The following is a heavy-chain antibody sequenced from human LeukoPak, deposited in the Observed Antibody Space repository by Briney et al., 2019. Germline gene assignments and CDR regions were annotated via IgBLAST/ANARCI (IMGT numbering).Heavy chain of an antibody. Sequence: SETLSLTCTVSGGSINNDFWTWIRQPAGKGLEWIGRIYSGGTTNYNPSLKSRVSMSVDTSKNQFSLNLRSVTAADTAVYFCARNFRGGSTYLDYWGQGIPVTVSS. J-gene: IGHJ4*02. CDR1: GGSINNDF. CDR3: ARNFRGGSTYLDY. V-gene: IGHV4-4*07. D-gene: IGHD5/OR15-5a*01. CDR2: IYSGGTT.